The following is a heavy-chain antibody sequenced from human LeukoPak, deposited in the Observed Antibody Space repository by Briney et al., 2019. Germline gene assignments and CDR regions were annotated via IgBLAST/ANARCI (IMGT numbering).Heavy chain of an antibody. V-gene: IGHV3-73*01. CDR3: TSLSARYVCGSYRDY. CDR2: IRSKANSYAT. D-gene: IGHD3-16*02. Sequence: PGGSLRLSCAASGFTFSGSAMHWVRQASGKGLEWVGRIRSKANSYATAYAASVKGRFTISRDDSKNTAYLQMNSLKTEDTAVYYCTSLSARYVCGSYRDYWGQGTLVTVSS. CDR1: GFTFSGSA. J-gene: IGHJ4*02.